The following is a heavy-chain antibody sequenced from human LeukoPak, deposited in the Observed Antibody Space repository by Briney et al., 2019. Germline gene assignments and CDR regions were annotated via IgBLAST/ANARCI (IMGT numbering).Heavy chain of an antibody. V-gene: IGHV4-39*07. J-gene: IGHJ4*02. CDR1: GGSISSSSYY. CDR2: IYYSGST. CDR3: ATLSTVTTFFGY. D-gene: IGHD4-17*01. Sequence: SETLSLTCTVSGGSISSSSYYWGWIRQPPGKGLVWIGSIYYSGSTYYNPSLKSRVTISVDTSKNQFSLKLSSVTAADTAVYYCATLSTVTTFFGYWGQGTLVTVSS.